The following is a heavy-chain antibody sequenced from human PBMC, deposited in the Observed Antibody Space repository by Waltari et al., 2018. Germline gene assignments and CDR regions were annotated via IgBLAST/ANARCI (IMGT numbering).Heavy chain of an antibody. CDR3: ARDNRYGSGSYITY. CDR1: GFTVSSNY. V-gene: IGHV3-53*02. D-gene: IGHD3-10*01. Sequence: EVQLVETGGGLIQPGGSLRLSCAASGFTVSSNYMSWVRQAPGKGVDWVSVIESGGSTYYADSVKGRFTISRDNSKNTLYLQMNSLRAEDTAVYYCARDNRYGSGSYITYWGQGTLVTVSS. J-gene: IGHJ4*02. CDR2: IESGGST.